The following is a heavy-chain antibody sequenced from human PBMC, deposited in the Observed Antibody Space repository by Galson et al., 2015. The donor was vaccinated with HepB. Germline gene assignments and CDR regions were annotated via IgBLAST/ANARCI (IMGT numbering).Heavy chain of an antibody. CDR1: GFTFGDYA. CDR3: TRDYMGLDYYDSSGYIDY. J-gene: IGHJ4*02. V-gene: IGHV3-49*04. D-gene: IGHD3-22*01. CDR2: IRSKAYGGTT. Sequence: SLRLSCAAPGFTFGDYAMSWVRQAPGKGLEWVGFIRSKAYGGTTEYAASVKGRFTISRDDSKSIAYLQMNSLKIEDTAVYYCTRDYMGLDYYDSSGYIDYWGQGTLVTVSS.